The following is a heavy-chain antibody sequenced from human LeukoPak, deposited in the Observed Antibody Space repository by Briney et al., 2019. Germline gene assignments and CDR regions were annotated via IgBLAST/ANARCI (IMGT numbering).Heavy chain of an antibody. Sequence: GGSLRLSCVVSGFTVSSNYTSWVRQAPGKGLEWVSVIYSGGSTYYADSVKGRFTISRDNSKNTLYLQMNSLRAEDTAVYYCASPPPKGSSWYWYFDYWGQGTLVTVSS. CDR3: ASPPPKGSSWYWYFDY. V-gene: IGHV3-53*01. CDR2: IYSGGST. J-gene: IGHJ4*02. D-gene: IGHD6-13*01. CDR1: GFTVSSNY.